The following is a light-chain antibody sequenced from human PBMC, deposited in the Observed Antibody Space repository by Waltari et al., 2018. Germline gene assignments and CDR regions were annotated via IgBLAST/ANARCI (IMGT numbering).Light chain of an antibody. V-gene: IGLV4-69*01. Sequence: QLVLTQSPSASASLGASVKLTCTLSSGHSSNVIAXXQEQPGKGPRYLMKVNSDGSHSKGDGIPDCFSGSRSVGRRYLSISGLQSEDEADYYCQTGGHGTWVFGGGTKLTVL. CDR2: VNSDGSH. CDR3: QTGGHGTWV. J-gene: IGLJ3*02. CDR1: SGHSSNV.